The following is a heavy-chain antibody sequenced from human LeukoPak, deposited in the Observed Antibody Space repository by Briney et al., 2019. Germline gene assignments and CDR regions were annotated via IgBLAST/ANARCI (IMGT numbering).Heavy chain of an antibody. CDR3: ARARRNYYGSGRTKGGDAFDI. CDR2: INPNSGGT. V-gene: IGHV1-2*02. CDR1: GYTFTGYY. J-gene: IGHJ3*02. D-gene: IGHD3-10*01. Sequence: ASVKVSCKASGYTFTGYYMHWVRQAPGQGLEWMGWINPNSGGTNYAQKFQGRVTMTRDTSISTAYMELSRLRPDDTAVYYCARARRNYYGSGRTKGGDAFDIWGQGTMVTVSS.